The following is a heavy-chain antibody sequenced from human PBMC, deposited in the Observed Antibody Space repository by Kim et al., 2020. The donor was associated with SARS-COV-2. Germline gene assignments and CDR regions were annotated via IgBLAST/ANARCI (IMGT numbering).Heavy chain of an antibody. Sequence: SETLSLTCTVSGGSISSYYWSWIRQPPGKELEWIGYIYYSGSTNYNPSLESRVTISVDTSKNQFSLKLSSVTAADTAVYYCARADGYYYGMDVWGQGTT. J-gene: IGHJ6*02. CDR3: ARADGYYYGMDV. CDR2: IYYSGST. CDR1: GGSISSYY. V-gene: IGHV4-59*01.